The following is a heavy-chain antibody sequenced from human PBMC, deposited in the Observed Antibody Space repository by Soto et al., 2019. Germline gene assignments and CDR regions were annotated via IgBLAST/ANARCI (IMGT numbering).Heavy chain of an antibody. Sequence: GGTLRLSCAASGFTFSNHWIHWVRQAPGKGLVWVSRINLDGSSTNYADSVKGRSTIFRDNAKNTVYLQMDSLRAEDTAVYYCSRDRGSGWYDGLDPWGQGSVVT. J-gene: IGHJ5*02. CDR2: INLDGSST. CDR1: GFTFSNHW. D-gene: IGHD6-19*01. V-gene: IGHV3-74*01. CDR3: SRDRGSGWYDGLDP.